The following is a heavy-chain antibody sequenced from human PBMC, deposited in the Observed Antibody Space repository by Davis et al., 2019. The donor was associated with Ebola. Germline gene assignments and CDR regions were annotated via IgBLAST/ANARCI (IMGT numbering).Heavy chain of an antibody. D-gene: IGHD2-15*01. CDR3: AKGSYSGRSPPSDN. J-gene: IGHJ4*02. CDR1: GFTFSSYG. V-gene: IGHV3-33*06. CDR2: IWYDGSNK. Sequence: PSGSLTLSCAASGFTFSSYGMHCVRQAPGRGLEWVAVIWYDGSNKYYADSVKGRFTISRDNSKNTLYLQMDSLRAEDTAVYYCAKGSYSGRSPPSDNWGQGTLVTVSS.